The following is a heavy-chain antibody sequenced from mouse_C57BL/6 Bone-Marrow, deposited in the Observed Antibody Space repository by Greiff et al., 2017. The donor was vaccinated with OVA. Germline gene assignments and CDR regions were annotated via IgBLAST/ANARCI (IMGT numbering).Heavy chain of an antibody. Sequence: EVQGVESGGGLVQPGGSLKLSCAASGFTFSDYGMAWVRQAPRKGPEWVAFISNLAYSIYYADTVTGRFTISRENAKNTLYLEMSSLRSEDTAMYYCARQGIYDGYYPFDYWGQGTTLTVSS. CDR3: ARQGIYDGYYPFDY. CDR1: GFTFSDYG. V-gene: IGHV5-15*01. D-gene: IGHD2-3*01. CDR2: ISNLAYSI. J-gene: IGHJ2*01.